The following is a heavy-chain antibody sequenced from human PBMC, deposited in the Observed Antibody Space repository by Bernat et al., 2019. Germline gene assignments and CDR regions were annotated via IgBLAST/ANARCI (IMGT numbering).Heavy chain of an antibody. V-gene: IGHV3-21*01. CDR2: ISSSSYI. CDR1: GFTFSSYS. CDR3: ARDRIAVAGPYYYYYGMDV. D-gene: IGHD6-19*01. Sequence: EVQLVESGGGLVKPGGSLRLSCAASGFTFSSYSMNWVRQAPGKGLEWVSSISSSSYIYYADSVKGRFTISRDNAKNSLYLQMNSLRAEDTAVYYCARDRIAVAGPYYYYYGMDVWGQGTTVTVSS. J-gene: IGHJ6*02.